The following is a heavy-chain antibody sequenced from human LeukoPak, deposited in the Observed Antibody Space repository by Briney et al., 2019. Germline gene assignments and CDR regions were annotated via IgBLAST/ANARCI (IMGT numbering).Heavy chain of an antibody. J-gene: IGHJ3*02. CDR2: IYSGGGT. D-gene: IGHD3-22*01. CDR1: GFTVSSNY. CDR3: ARGELTTGNAFDI. Sequence: PGGSLRLSCAASGFTVSSNYMSWVRQAPGKGLEWVSVIYSGGGTYYADFVKGRFTISRDNSKNTLYLQMNSLRAEDTAVYYCARGELTTGNAFDIWGQGTMVTVSS. V-gene: IGHV3-53*01.